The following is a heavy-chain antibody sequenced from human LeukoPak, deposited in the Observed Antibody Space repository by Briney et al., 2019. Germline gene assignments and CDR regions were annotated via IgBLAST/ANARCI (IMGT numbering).Heavy chain of an antibody. V-gene: IGHV3-48*01. Sequence: QPGGSLRLSCAASGFTFSRFSMNWVRQAPGKGLEWVSYISSSSGTIYYADSVKGRFTISRDNSKKTLSLQMNNLNTADTALYYCARGQLLDYWGQGTLVTVSS. D-gene: IGHD1-26*01. CDR2: ISSSSGTI. CDR1: GFTFSRFS. J-gene: IGHJ4*02. CDR3: ARGQLLDY.